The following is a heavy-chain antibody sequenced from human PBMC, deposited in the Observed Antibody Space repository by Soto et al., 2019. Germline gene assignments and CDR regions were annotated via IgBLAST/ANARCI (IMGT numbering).Heavy chain of an antibody. CDR1: GFSVSDTY. V-gene: IGHV3-53*01. Sequence: ESGGGLIQPGGSLRLSCAVSGFSVSDTYMSWVRQAPGKGLEWVSVIYRGVSTFYADSVKGRFTISRDNSKNTVYLQMNNLRAEDTAVYYCARDRSDSSRADSFDIWGQGTMVTVSS. CDR3: ARDRSDSSRADSFDI. D-gene: IGHD6-25*01. J-gene: IGHJ3*02. CDR2: IYRGVST.